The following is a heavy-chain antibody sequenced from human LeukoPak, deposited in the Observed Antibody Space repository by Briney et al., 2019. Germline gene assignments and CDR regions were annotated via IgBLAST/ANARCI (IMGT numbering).Heavy chain of an antibody. D-gene: IGHD4-17*01. CDR3: ARSYYGDYYMDV. J-gene: IGHJ6*03. Sequence: SVKVSCKASGGTFSSYAISWVRQAPGQGLEWMGRIIPIFGTANYAQKFQGRVTITTDESTSTAYMELSSLRSEDTPVYYCARSYYGDYYMDVWGKGTTITVSS. V-gene: IGHV1-69*05. CDR1: GGTFSSYA. CDR2: IIPIFGTA.